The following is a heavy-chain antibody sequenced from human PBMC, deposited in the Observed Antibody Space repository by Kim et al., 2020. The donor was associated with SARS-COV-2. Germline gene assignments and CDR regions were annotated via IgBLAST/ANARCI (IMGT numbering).Heavy chain of an antibody. CDR3: ARYHLRTPNFLDF. V-gene: IGHV4-59*01. D-gene: IGHD4-17*01. J-gene: IGHJ4*02. Sequence: SETLSLTCTVSGDSISNYFWSWIRQPPGKGLEWIGYVYYSGSTSYNPSLKSRVTISVDTAKDQFSLRVNSVTAADTAIDYCARYHLRTPNFLDFWGRGAL. CDR1: GDSISNYF. CDR2: VYYSGST.